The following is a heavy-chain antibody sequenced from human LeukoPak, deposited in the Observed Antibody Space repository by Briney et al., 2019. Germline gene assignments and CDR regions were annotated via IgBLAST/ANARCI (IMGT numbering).Heavy chain of an antibody. V-gene: IGHV3-33*01. D-gene: IGHD3-10*01. Sequence: GRSLRLSCAASGFTFSSHGMHWVRQAPGKGLEWVAVIWYDGSNKYYADSVKGRFTISRDNSKNTLYLQMNSLRADDTAVYYCARDGVFVDNWGQGTLVTVSS. CDR2: IWYDGSNK. J-gene: IGHJ4*02. CDR1: GFTFSSHG. CDR3: ARDGVFVDN.